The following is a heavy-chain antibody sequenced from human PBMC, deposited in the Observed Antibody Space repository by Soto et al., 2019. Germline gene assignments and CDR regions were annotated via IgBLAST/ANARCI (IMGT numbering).Heavy chain of an antibody. D-gene: IGHD6-6*01. V-gene: IGHV4-34*01. Sequence: SETLSLTCSIYSGSFSGYYWSWIRQPPGKGLEWIGEISQSGNTSYSPSLKSRVSISIDTSKKQFSLNLASVSAADTAVYYCARAPKVSGSSQTRPDFWGQGTLVTVSS. CDR3: ARAPKVSGSSQTRPDF. J-gene: IGHJ4*02. CDR1: SGSFSGYY. CDR2: ISQSGNT.